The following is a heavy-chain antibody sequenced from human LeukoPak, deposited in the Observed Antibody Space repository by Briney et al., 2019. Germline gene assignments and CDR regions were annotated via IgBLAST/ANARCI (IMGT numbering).Heavy chain of an antibody. Sequence: PGGSLRLSCAASGFTFSSYSMNWVRQAPGKGLEWVSSISSSSSYIYYADSVKGRFTISRDNAKNSLYLQMNGLRAEDTAVYYCAYYGSGSYYNYFDYWGQGTLVTVSS. CDR1: GFTFSSYS. CDR3: AYYGSGSYYNYFDY. J-gene: IGHJ4*02. CDR2: ISSSSSYI. D-gene: IGHD3-10*01. V-gene: IGHV3-21*01.